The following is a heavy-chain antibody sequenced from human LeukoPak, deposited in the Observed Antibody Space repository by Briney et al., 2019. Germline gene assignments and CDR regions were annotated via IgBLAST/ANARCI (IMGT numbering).Heavy chain of an antibody. CDR1: GGSISSNNW. CDR3: VRDITRARYSSD. D-gene: IGHD6-25*01. V-gene: IGHV4-4*02. Sequence: SETLSLTCAVSGGSISSNNWWRWVRQPPGKGPEWIGEIYHSGSTNYNPSVKSRVTISVDKSKNQFSLKLSSVTAADTAVYYCVRDITRARYSSDWGQGTLVTVSS. J-gene: IGHJ1*01. CDR2: IYHSGST.